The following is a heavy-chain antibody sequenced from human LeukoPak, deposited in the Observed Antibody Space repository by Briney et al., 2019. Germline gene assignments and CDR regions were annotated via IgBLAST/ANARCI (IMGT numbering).Heavy chain of an antibody. J-gene: IGHJ4*02. V-gene: IGHV4-59*01. CDR3: ARAIRYCSGGSCYSVIDY. CDR1: GGSISSYY. D-gene: IGHD2-15*01. Sequence: PSETLSLTCTVSGGSISSYYWSWIRQPPGKGLEWIGYIYHSGSTNYNPSLKGRVTISVDTSKNQFSLKLSSVTAADTAVYYCARAIRYCSGGSCYSVIDYWGQGTLVTVSS. CDR2: IYHSGST.